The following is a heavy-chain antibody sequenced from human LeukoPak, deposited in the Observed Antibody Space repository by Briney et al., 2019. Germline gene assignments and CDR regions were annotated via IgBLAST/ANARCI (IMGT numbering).Heavy chain of an antibody. CDR2: ISYDGSNK. CDR1: GFTFSSYA. Sequence: GGSLRLSCAASGFTFSSYAMHWVRQAPGKGLEWVAVISYDGSNKYYADSVKGRFTISRDNSKNTLYLQMNSLRAEDTAVYYCARGPRLRFLEWSLSDFDYWGQGTLVTVSS. CDR3: ARGPRLRFLEWSLSDFDY. V-gene: IGHV3-30-3*01. D-gene: IGHD3-3*01. J-gene: IGHJ4*02.